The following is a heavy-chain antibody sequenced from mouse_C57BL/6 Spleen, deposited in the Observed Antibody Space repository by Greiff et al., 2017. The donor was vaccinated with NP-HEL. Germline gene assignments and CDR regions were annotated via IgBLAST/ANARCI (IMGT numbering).Heavy chain of an antibody. CDR3: ARHEETYYSNYGGFAY. CDR1: GYTFTEYT. J-gene: IGHJ3*01. CDR2: FYPGSGSI. D-gene: IGHD2-5*01. V-gene: IGHV1-62-2*01. Sequence: SGAELVKPGASVKLSCKASGYTFTEYTIHWVKQRSGQGLEWIGWFYPGSGSIKYNEKFKDKATLTADKSSSTVYMELSRLTSEDSAVYFCARHEETYYSNYGGFAYWGQGTLVTVSA.